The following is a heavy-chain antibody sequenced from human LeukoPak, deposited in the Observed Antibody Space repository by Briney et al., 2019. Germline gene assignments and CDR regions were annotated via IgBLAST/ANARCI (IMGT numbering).Heavy chain of an antibody. J-gene: IGHJ4*02. CDR3: AKGWDPGYYDSSGSYPDY. V-gene: IGHV3-30*18. D-gene: IGHD3-22*01. CDR2: ISYDGSNK. Sequence: GRSLRLSCAASGFTFISFGMHWVRQAPGKGLEWVALISYDGSNKYYADSVKGRFTISRDNSKNTLYLQMNSLRAEDAAVYYCAKGWDPGYYDSSGSYPDYWGQGTLVTVSS. CDR1: GFTFISFG.